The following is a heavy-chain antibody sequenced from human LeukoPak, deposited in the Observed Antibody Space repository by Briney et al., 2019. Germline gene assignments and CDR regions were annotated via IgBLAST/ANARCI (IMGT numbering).Heavy chain of an antibody. D-gene: IGHD3-3*01. Sequence: GGSLRLSCAASGFTVGSNYMSWVRQAPGKGLEWVSVIYSGGSTYYADSVNGRFTISRDNSKNTLYLQMNGLRAEDTAVYYCAKFWSGSYGRDAFDIWGQGTMVTVSS. CDR1: GFTVGSNY. CDR3: AKFWSGSYGRDAFDI. V-gene: IGHV3-66*02. CDR2: IYSGGST. J-gene: IGHJ3*02.